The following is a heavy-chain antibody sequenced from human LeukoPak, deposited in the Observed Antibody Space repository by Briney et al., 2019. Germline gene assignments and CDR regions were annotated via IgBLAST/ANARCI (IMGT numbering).Heavy chain of an antibody. V-gene: IGHV4-4*02. CDR3: ARSYSGNSADYGMDV. J-gene: IGHJ6*02. CDR2: IYHSGST. D-gene: IGHD4-23*01. Sequence: SETLSLTCAVSGGSISSSNWWRWVRQPPGKGLEWIGEIYHSGSTNYNPSLKSRVTISVDKSKNQFSLKLSSVTAADTAVYYCARSYSGNSADYGMDVWGQGTTVTVSS. CDR1: GGSISSSNW.